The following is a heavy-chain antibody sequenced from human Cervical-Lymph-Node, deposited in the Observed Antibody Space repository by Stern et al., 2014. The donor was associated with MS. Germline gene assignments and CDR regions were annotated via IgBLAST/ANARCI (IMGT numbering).Heavy chain of an antibody. CDR3: AHSRVKYCRGGTCYSSLFDY. D-gene: IGHD2-15*01. CDR1: GFSVTTAGVG. J-gene: IGHJ4*02. V-gene: IGHV2-5*02. CDR2: IYWDDDK. Sequence: QVTLRESGPTLVTPTQTVTLTCTLSGFSVTTAGVGVGWIRQPPGKALEWLALIYWDDDKLYSPSLKNRLTITKDTSKNQVVLTMTNVNPVDTATYYCAHSRVKYCRGGTCYSSLFDYWGQGTLVTVSS.